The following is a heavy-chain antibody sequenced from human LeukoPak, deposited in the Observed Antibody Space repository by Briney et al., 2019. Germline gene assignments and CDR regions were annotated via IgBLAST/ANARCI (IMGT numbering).Heavy chain of an antibody. V-gene: IGHV3-7*04. CDR3: ARDGRRDGYIRFDY. CDR1: GFTFSRYW. J-gene: IGHJ4*02. CDR2: IKEDGSEK. Sequence: GGSLRLSCAASGFTFSRYWMTWARQAPGKGLEWVANIKEDGSEKYFVDSVKGRFTISRDNAKNSLYLQMNSLRAEDTGVYYCARDGRRDGYIRFDYWGQGNPVTVSS. D-gene: IGHD5-24*01.